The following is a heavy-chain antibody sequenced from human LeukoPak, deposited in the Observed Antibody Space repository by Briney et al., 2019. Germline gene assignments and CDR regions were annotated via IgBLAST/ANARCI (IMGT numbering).Heavy chain of an antibody. CDR2: INQDGSEK. CDR1: GFTFSSYW. J-gene: IGHJ4*02. CDR3: ARGGITMVRGALAYSFDY. D-gene: IGHD3-10*01. V-gene: IGHV3-7*04. Sequence: GGSLRLSCAASGFTFSSYWMSWVRQAPGKGLEWVANINQDGSEKYYVDSVKGRFTISRDNAKNSLYLQMNSLRAEETAVYYCARGGITMVRGALAYSFDYWGQGTLVTVSS.